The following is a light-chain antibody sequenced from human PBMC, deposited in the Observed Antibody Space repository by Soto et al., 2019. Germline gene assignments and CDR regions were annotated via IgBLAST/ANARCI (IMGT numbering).Light chain of an antibody. J-gene: IGKJ1*01. CDR3: QQYYSPPRT. CDR2: GAS. CDR1: QSVTSY. Sequence: EIVLTQCPDTLSLSPGEIATLSFSSSQSVTSYLAWYQQKPGQAPRLLIYGASSRATGIPDRFSGSGSGTDFTLTISSLQAEDVAVYYCQQYYSPPRTFGQGTKVDNK. V-gene: IGKV3-20*01.